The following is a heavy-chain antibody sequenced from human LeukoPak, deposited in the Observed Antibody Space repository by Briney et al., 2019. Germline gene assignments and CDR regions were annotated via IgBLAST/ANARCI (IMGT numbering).Heavy chain of an antibody. CDR2: MYYSGST. CDR1: GGSISSSSYY. J-gene: IGHJ3*01. Sequence: SETLSLTCTVSGGSISSSSYYWDWIRQPPGKGLEWIGTMYYSGSTYYSPSLKGRVTISVDTSKNQFSLYLNSVTAADTAVYYCARHRVPAADDAFDVWGQGTMVTVSS. V-gene: IGHV4-39*01. CDR3: ARHRVPAADDAFDV. D-gene: IGHD2-2*01.